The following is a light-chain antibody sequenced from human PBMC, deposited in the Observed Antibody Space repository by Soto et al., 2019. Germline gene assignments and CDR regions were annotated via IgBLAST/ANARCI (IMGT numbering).Light chain of an antibody. J-gene: IGKJ2*01. CDR2: KAS. CDR1: QSVNSR. CDR3: QQYESYHT. V-gene: IGKV1-5*03. Sequence: DIQMTQSPSTLSASVGDRVTITCRASQSVNSRLAWYQQKSGTAPKVPIYKASTLESGVPSRFSGSGSGTEFTLTISSLQPDDFATYYCQQYESYHTFGQGTKLEIK.